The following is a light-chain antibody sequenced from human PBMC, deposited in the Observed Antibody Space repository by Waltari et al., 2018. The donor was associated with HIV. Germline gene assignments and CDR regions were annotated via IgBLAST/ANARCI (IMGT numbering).Light chain of an antibody. V-gene: IGKV3-11*01. CDR3: QQRTNWPPYS. Sequence: VLTQSPATLSLSPGERATLSCRASRSVGSYLAWYQQKPGQAPRLLIYDASNRATGIPARFSGSGSGTDFTLTISSLEPEDFAVYYCQQRTNWPPYSFGQGTKLEIK. CDR2: DAS. CDR1: RSVGSY. J-gene: IGKJ2*03.